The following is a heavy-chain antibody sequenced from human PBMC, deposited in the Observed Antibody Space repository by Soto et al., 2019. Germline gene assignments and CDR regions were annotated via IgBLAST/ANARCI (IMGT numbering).Heavy chain of an antibody. CDR2: INPDNGNT. CDR3: ARGIATGQIDP. Sequence: ASVKVSCKASGYTFTRYTMNWVRQAPGQRLEWMGWINPDNGNTKSSQKFQDRVIITRDTSASTAYMDLSSLRSEDTAVYYCARGIATGQIDPLGQGTLVTVSS. CDR1: GYTFTRYT. J-gene: IGHJ5*02. V-gene: IGHV1-3*01. D-gene: IGHD2-15*01.